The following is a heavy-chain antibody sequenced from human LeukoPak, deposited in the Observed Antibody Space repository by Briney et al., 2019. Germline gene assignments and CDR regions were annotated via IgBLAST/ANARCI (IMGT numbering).Heavy chain of an antibody. CDR3: ASGMVRGDYYYGMDV. CDR2: IILIFGTG. CDR1: GGTFTSYA. D-gene: IGHD3-10*01. V-gene: IGHV1-69*01. Sequence: SVKVSCKASGGTFTSYAISWVRQAPGQGIEWMGGIILIFGTGNYAHKFQGRVTITADESTSTAYMELSRLRSEDTAVYYCASGMVRGDYYYGMDVWGKGTTVTVSS. J-gene: IGHJ6*04.